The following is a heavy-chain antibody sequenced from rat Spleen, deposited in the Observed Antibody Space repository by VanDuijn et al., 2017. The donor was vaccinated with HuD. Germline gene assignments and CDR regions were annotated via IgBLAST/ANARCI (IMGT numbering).Heavy chain of an antibody. CDR3: TRGGNVYYGLLEGAY. Sequence: EVQLVESGGGLVQPGRSLKLSCVASGFTFNNYWMTWIRQAPGKGLEWVASITNTGGSTYYPDSVKGRFTISRDNAKSTLYLQMNSLRFEDTATYYCTRGGNVYYGLLEGAYWGQGTLVTVSS. J-gene: IGHJ3*01. CDR2: ITNTGGST. CDR1: GFTFNNYW. D-gene: IGHD1-6*01. V-gene: IGHV5-31*01.